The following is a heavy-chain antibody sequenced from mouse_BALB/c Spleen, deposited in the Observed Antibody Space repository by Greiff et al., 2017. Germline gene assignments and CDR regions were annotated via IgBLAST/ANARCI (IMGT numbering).Heavy chain of an antibody. CDR1: GFSLTGYG. CDR3: ARDGQVRRGGYAMDY. Sequence: VMLVESGPGLVAPSQSLSITCTVSGFSLTGYGVNWVRQPPGKGLEWLGMIWGDGSTDYNSALKSRLSISKDNSKSQVFLKMNSLQTDDTARYYCARDGQVRRGGYAMDYWGQGTSVTVSS. CDR2: IWGDGST. D-gene: IGHD2-14*01. J-gene: IGHJ4*01. V-gene: IGHV2-6-7*01.